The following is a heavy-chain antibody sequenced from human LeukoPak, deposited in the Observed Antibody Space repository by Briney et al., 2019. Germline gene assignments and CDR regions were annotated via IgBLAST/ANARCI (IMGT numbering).Heavy chain of an antibody. CDR2: IYYTGST. J-gene: IGHJ4*02. CDR3: ARAYCAGDCYYPYYFDS. CDR1: GGSISHYY. D-gene: IGHD2-21*02. V-gene: IGHV4-59*01. Sequence: SETLSLTCTVSGGSISHYYWNWIRQPPGKGLEWIGYIYYTGSTNYNPSLKSRVTISIDTSENHFSLKLTSLTTADTAVYYCARAYCAGDCYYPYYFDSWGQGTLATVSS.